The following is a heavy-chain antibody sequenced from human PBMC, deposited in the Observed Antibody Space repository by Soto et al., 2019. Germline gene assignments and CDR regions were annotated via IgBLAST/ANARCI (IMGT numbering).Heavy chain of an antibody. CDR2: IIPIFGTA. D-gene: IGHD3-3*01. Sequence: SVKVSCKASVGTFSSYAISWARQAPGQGLEWMGGIIPIFGTANYAQKFQGRVTITADESTSTAYMELSSLRSEDTAVYYCAIWSGYRWLFDSWGQGTLVTVSS. J-gene: IGHJ4*02. CDR1: VGTFSSYA. V-gene: IGHV1-69*13. CDR3: AIWSGYRWLFDS.